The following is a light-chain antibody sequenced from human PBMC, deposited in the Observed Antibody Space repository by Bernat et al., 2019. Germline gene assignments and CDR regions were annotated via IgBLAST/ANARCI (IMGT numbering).Light chain of an antibody. J-gene: IGLJ2*01. CDR1: SSDLHNYNF. V-gene: IGLV2-14*03. CDR3: ISYTTDTTPV. Sequence: QSALTQPASVSGSPGQSITISCTETSSDLHNYNFVSWYQQHPGKAPKLMIYDVTKRPSGVSYRFFGSKSGNTASLTISGLQADDEADYYCISYTTDTTPVFGGGTKLTVL. CDR2: DVT.